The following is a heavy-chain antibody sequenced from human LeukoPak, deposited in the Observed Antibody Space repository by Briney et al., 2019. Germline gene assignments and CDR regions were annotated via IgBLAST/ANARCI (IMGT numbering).Heavy chain of an antibody. J-gene: IGHJ4*02. CDR3: GRDSFETDIDY. V-gene: IGHV3-7*01. D-gene: IGHD1-14*01. CDR1: GFTFSTYW. CDR2: KKEDGSET. Sequence: LRLSCAASGFTFSTYWMSWVRQAPGKGLEWVANKKEDGSETYYVDSLRGRFTISRDNLKNSLYLQINSLRAEDTAVYYCGRDSFETDIDYWGQGTLVTVSS.